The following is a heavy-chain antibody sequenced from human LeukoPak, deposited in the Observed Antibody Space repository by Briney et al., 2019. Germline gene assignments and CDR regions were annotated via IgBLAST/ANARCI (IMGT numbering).Heavy chain of an antibody. J-gene: IGHJ4*02. CDR1: GFTFSSYS. V-gene: IGHV3-21*01. D-gene: IGHD1-26*01. CDR2: ISSSSSYI. CDR3: ARDGGGSYYGFYFDY. Sequence: GGSLRLSCAASGFTFSSYSMNWVRQAPGKGLEWVSSISSSSSYIYYADSVKGRFTISRDNSKNTLYLQMNSLRAEDTAVYYCARDGGGSYYGFYFDYWGQGTLVTVSS.